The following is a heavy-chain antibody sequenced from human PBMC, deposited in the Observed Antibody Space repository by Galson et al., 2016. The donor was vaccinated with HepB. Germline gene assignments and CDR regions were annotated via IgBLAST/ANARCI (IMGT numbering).Heavy chain of an antibody. Sequence: SVKVSCKASGGTFGSHSISWVRQAPGQGLEWMGGFDPEDGEPIYAQKFQGRVTMAEDTSTDTAYMELSSLRSEDTAVYYCATVGASGYNWFDPWGQGTLVTVSS. D-gene: IGHD1-26*01. CDR1: GGTFGSHS. CDR2: FDPEDGEP. J-gene: IGHJ5*02. CDR3: ATVGASGYNWFDP. V-gene: IGHV1-24*01.